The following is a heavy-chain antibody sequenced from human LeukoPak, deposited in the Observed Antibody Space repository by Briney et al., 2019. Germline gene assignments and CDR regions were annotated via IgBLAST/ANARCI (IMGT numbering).Heavy chain of an antibody. Sequence: GGSLRLSCAASGFTFSRSWMSWVRQAPGKGLEWVANINQDGSEKYYVDSVKGRFTISKDNAKNSPYLQMNSLRAEDTAVYYCARDENWGQGTLVTVSS. V-gene: IGHV3-7*01. J-gene: IGHJ4*02. CDR2: INQDGSEK. CDR3: ARDEN. CDR1: GFTFSRSW.